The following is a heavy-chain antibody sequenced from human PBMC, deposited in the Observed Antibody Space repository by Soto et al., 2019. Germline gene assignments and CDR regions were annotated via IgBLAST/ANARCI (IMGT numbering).Heavy chain of an antibody. CDR2: INHSGST. CDR3: ARGRLPYGDYRKPFDY. CDR1: GGSFSGYY. Sequence: SETLSLTCAVYGGSFSGYYWSWIRQPPGKGLEWIGEINHSGSTNYNPSLKSRVTISVDTSKNQFSLKLSSVTAADTAVYYCARGRLPYGDYRKPFDYWGQGTLVTVSS. V-gene: IGHV4-34*01. D-gene: IGHD4-17*01. J-gene: IGHJ4*02.